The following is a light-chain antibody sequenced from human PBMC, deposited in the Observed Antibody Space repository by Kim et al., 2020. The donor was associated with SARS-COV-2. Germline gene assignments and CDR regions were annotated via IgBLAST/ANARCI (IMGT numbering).Light chain of an antibody. Sequence: SPRGRVTPSSSSAQTGSCSFLAWYHQKPGQAPRLVISGAFTRATGIPDRFSGSGSGTDFTLTISSLQSEDFAMYYCQQYETRPPTFGGGTKVDIK. J-gene: IGKJ4*01. CDR2: GAF. CDR3: QQYETRPPT. V-gene: IGKV3-20*01. CDR1: QTGSCSF.